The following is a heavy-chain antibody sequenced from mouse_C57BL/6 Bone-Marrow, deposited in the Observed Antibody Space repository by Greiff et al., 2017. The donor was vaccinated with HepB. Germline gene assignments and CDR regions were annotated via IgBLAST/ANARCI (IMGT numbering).Heavy chain of an antibody. CDR3: ARSPLYYGSSLWFAY. Sequence: EVKLVESGPGLVKPSQSLSLTCSVTGYSITSGYSWNWIRQFPGNKLEWMGYISYDGSNNYNPSLKNRISITRDTSKNQFFLKLNSVTTEDTATYYCARSPLYYGSSLWFAYWGQGTLVTVSA. D-gene: IGHD1-1*01. J-gene: IGHJ3*01. CDR1: GYSITSGYS. CDR2: ISYDGSN. V-gene: IGHV3-6*01.